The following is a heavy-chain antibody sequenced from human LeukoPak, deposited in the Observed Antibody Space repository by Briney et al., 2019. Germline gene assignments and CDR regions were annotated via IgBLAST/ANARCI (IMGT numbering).Heavy chain of an antibody. Sequence: GGSLRLSCAASGFTFDDYAMHWVRQAPGKGLEWVSGISWNSGSIGYADSVKGRFTISRDNAKNSLYLQMYSLRAEDTALYYCAKVRGDYGDYSFDYWGQGTLVTVSS. V-gene: IGHV3-9*01. CDR1: GFTFDDYA. D-gene: IGHD4-17*01. CDR3: AKVRGDYGDYSFDY. J-gene: IGHJ4*02. CDR2: ISWNSGSI.